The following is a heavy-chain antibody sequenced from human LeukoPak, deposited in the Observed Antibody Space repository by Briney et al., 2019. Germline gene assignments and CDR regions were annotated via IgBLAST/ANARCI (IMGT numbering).Heavy chain of an antibody. CDR2: ISWNSGSI. CDR1: GFTFDDYA. D-gene: IGHD1-26*01. J-gene: IGHJ4*02. V-gene: IGHV3-9*01. CDR3: AKDGS. Sequence: GGSLRLSCAASGFTFDDYAMHWVRQAPGKGLEWVSGISWNSGSIGYADSVKGRFTISRDNAKNSLYLQMNSLRAEDTALHYCAKDGSWGQGTLVTVSS.